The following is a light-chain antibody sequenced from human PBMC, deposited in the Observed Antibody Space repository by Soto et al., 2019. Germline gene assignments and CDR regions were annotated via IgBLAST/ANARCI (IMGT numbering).Light chain of an antibody. CDR1: QSVRSSH. Sequence: EIVLTQSPGTLSLSPVEIATLSFMASQSVRSSHLAWYQQKPGQAPRLLIYGTSSRATGIPDRFSGSGSGTDFTLTISRLEPEDFAVYHCQQYSSSPLTFGGGTKVDIK. CDR3: QQYSSSPLT. V-gene: IGKV3-20*01. J-gene: IGKJ4*01. CDR2: GTS.